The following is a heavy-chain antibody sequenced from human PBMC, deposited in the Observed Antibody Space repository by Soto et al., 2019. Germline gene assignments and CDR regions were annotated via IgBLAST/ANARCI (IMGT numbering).Heavy chain of an antibody. CDR2: IIPIFGTA. D-gene: IGHD2-8*01. J-gene: IGHJ4*02. Sequence: KVSCKASGGTFISYAISWVRQAPGQGLEWMGGIIPIFGTANYAQKFQGRVTITADESTSTAYMELSSLRSEDTAVYYCARGVSNGVCYTYVDYWGQGTLVTVSS. V-gene: IGHV1-69*01. CDR3: ARGVSNGVCYTYVDY. CDR1: GGTFISYA.